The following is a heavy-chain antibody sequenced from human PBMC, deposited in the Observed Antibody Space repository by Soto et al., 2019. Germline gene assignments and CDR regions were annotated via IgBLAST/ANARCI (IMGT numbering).Heavy chain of an antibody. CDR3: ARDRGSGSSLGY. CDR2: ISSSSSYT. D-gene: IGHD3-10*01. Sequence: QVQLVESGGGLVKPGGSLRLSCAASGFTFSDYYMSWIRQAPGKGLEWVSYISSSSSYTNYADSVKGRFTISRDNAKNSLYLQMNSLRAEDTAVYYWARDRGSGSSLGYWGQGTLVTVSS. V-gene: IGHV3-11*05. J-gene: IGHJ4*02. CDR1: GFTFSDYY.